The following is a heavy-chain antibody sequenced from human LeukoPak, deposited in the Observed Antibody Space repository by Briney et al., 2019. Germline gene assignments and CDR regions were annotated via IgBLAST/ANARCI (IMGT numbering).Heavy chain of an antibody. J-gene: IGHJ5*02. Sequence: SETLSLTCTVSGYSISSGYYWGWIRQPPGKGLEWIGSIYHSGSTYYNSPLKSRVTISVDTSKNQFSLKLSSVTAADTAVYYCARHRSRGLYGSGSYPNWFDPWGQGTLVTVSS. D-gene: IGHD3-10*01. V-gene: IGHV4-38-2*02. CDR1: GYSISSGYY. CDR2: IYHSGST. CDR3: ARHRSRGLYGSGSYPNWFDP.